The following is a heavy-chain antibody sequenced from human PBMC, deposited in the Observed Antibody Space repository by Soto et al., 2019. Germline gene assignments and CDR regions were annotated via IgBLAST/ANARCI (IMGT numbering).Heavy chain of an antibody. CDR2: INWNGGST. CDR3: ARAGGRTYYYGSSY. J-gene: IGHJ4*02. CDR1: GFTFDVYG. V-gene: IGHV3-20*01. D-gene: IGHD3-10*01. Sequence: EVQLVESGGGVVRPGGSLRLSCAASGFTFDVYGMRWVRQAPGKGLEWVSGINWNGGSTGYADSVKGRFTISRDNAKNSLYLQMNSLRAEDTALYHCARAGGRTYYYGSSYWGQGTLVTVSS.